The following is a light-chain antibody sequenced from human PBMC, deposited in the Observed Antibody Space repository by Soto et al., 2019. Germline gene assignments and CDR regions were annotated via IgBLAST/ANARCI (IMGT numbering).Light chain of an antibody. V-gene: IGKV3-20*01. CDR1: QSVSNSY. CDR2: GAS. CDR3: QQYGSAPWA. J-gene: IGKJ1*01. Sequence: DIVLTQSPGTLSLSPGERATLSCRASQSVSNSYLAWYQQKPGQAPRLLISGASSRATGIADRFSGSGSGTDFTLTISILEPEDFAVYYCQQYGSAPWAFGQGTKVEVK.